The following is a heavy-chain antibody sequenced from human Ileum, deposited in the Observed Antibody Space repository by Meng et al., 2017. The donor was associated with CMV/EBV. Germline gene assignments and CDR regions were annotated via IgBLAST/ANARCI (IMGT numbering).Heavy chain of an antibody. CDR2: IIPNLDRA. CDR3: ARDGPLYNPKDAFDI. V-gene: IGHV1-69*10. Sequence: SVKVSCKASGGTFGRHGIDWVRQAPGQGLEWMGGIIPNLDRAKYAEKFQGRVTITAAKSTNTVYVELNSLRSEDTAIYLCARDGPLYNPKDAFDIWGQG. D-gene: IGHD2-2*02. CDR1: GGTFGRHG. J-gene: IGHJ3*02.